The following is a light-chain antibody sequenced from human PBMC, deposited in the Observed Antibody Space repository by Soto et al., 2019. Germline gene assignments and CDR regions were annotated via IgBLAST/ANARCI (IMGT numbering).Light chain of an antibody. CDR1: QNVVYQSHNKTN. Sequence: FRDAPSGSRVESAAVNCKLSQNVVYQSHNKTNLASYQQQPGQPPKLLIYWASTRESGVSFLFTGGGTGTGFALSACSLHAYDVAVGYLQRYCSAPPGTIGRGTKVDIK. V-gene: IGKV4-1*01. CDR3: QRYCSAPPGT. J-gene: IGKJ3*01. CDR2: WAS.